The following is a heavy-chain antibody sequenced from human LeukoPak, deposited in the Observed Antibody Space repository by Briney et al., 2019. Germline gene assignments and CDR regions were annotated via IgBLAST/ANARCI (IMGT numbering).Heavy chain of an antibody. CDR3: AKKSLRDYYDSSGYYYFDY. Sequence: GGSLRLSCAASGFTFSSYAMSWVRQAPGKGLEWVSAISGSGGSTYYADSVKGRFTISRDNSKNTLYLQMNSLRAEDTAVYYCAKKSLRDYYDSSGYYYFDYWGQGTLVTVSS. D-gene: IGHD3-22*01. V-gene: IGHV3-23*01. CDR2: ISGSGGST. J-gene: IGHJ4*02. CDR1: GFTFSSYA.